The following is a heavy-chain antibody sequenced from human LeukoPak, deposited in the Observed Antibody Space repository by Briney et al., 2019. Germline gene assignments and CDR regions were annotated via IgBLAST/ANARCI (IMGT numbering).Heavy chain of an antibody. V-gene: IGHV3-23*01. J-gene: IGHJ6*03. Sequence: GGSLRLSCAGSGFPFSSHGMNWVRQAPGKGLEWVSGISPGGGLTYYADSVKGRFSISRDDLKNTLYLQMTNLRAEDTAVYYCARARYREINYAYAGGFYYMDVWGKGTTVSISS. CDR1: GFPFSSHG. CDR3: ARARYREINYAYAGGFYYMDV. D-gene: IGHD1-26*01. CDR2: ISPGGGLT.